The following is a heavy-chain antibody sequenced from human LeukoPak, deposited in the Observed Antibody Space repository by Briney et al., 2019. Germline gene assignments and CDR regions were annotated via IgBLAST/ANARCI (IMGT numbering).Heavy chain of an antibody. CDR3: ARRNYGSGSYSLDY. D-gene: IGHD3-10*01. CDR2: INHSGST. CDR1: GGSFSGYY. J-gene: IGHJ4*02. V-gene: IGHV4-34*01. Sequence: SETLSLTCAVYGGSFSGYYWSWIRQPPGKGLEWIGEINHSGSTNYNPSLKSRVTISVDTSKNQFSLKLSSVTAADTAVYYCARRNYGSGSYSLDYWGQGTLVTVSS.